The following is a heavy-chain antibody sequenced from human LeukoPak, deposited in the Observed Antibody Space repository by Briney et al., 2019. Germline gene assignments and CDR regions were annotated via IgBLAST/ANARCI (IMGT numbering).Heavy chain of an antibody. V-gene: IGHV4-4*07. D-gene: IGHD3-10*01. CDR3: ARDLSSRGVISLDY. CDR1: GGSISNYY. Sequence: SETLSLTCTVSGGSISNYYWSWIRQPAGKGLEWIGRIYSDGRTNYDLSLSSRLAMSVDTSENQFSLKLSSVTAADTAVYYCARDLSSRGVISLDYWGQGTLVTVSS. J-gene: IGHJ4*02. CDR2: IYSDGRT.